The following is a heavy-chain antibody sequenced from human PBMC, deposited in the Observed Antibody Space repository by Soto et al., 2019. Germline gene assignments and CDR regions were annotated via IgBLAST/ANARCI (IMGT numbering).Heavy chain of an antibody. J-gene: IGHJ3*01. V-gene: IGHV3-66*01. CDR2: IYSIYGRSRT. CDR3: ARADRSAFEV. CDR1: GFSVSEKH. Sequence: EEQLVESGGGLVQLGGSLRLSCAASGFSVSEKHMSWVRQAPGKGLEWVSTIYSIYGRSRTCYADSVEGRFTIYRDNSKNTLSLQINTLMNEDTVVYYCARADRSAFEVWGQGAMVTESS.